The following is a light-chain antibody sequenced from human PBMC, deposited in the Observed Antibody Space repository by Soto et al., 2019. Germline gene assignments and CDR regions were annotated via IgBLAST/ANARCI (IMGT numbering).Light chain of an antibody. V-gene: IGKV1-39*01. CDR1: QSIRSY. CDR2: DAS. CDR3: QERNNWPPWT. Sequence: DIQLTQSPSSLSASVGDKVTITCRASQSIRSYLNWVQQKPGKAPKLLIYDASSLQTGVPSRFSGSGSGTDFTLTISSLEPEDFAVYYCQERNNWPPWTFGQGTKVDI. J-gene: IGKJ1*01.